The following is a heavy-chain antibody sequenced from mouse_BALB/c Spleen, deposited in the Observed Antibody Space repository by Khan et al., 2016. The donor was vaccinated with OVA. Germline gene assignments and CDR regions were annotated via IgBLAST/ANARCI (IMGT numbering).Heavy chain of an antibody. J-gene: IGHJ3*01. CDR2: IWSGGST. V-gene: IGHV2-2*02. CDR1: GFSLTTYG. CDR3: ARNYDYDEGLAY. D-gene: IGHD2-4*01. Sequence: QVQLKQSGPGLVRPSQSLSITCTVSGFSLTTYGVHWVRQSPGKGLEWLGVIWSGGSTDYSAAFISRLSISKDNSKSQVFFKMNSLQPNDTAIYYCARNYDYDEGLAYWGQGTLFTVSA.